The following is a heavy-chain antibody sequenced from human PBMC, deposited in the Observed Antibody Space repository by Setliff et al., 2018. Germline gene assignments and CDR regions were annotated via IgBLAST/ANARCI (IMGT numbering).Heavy chain of an antibody. J-gene: IGHJ3*02. CDR1: GGSFSGYY. Sequence: SSETLSLTCAVYGGSFSGYYWSWIRQPPGKGLEWIGEINHSGSTNYNPSLKSRVTISVDTSKNQFSLKLSSVTAADTAVYYCARDFYCSSTSCPDAFDIWGQGTMVTVSS. CDR3: ARDFYCSSTSCPDAFDI. CDR2: INHSGST. D-gene: IGHD2-2*01. V-gene: IGHV4-34*01.